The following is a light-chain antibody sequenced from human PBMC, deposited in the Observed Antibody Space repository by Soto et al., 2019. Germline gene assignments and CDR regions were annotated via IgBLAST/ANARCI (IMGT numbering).Light chain of an antibody. V-gene: IGLV2-14*01. CDR1: SSDVGSYNY. CDR2: EVN. Sequence: QSALTQPASVSGSPGQSITIFCTGTSSDVGSYNYVSWYQQYPGKAPKLMIYEVNNRPSGVSNRFSGSKSGNTASLTISGLQADDEADYYCSSYTTDNTRVFGGGTKLTVL. J-gene: IGLJ2*01. CDR3: SSYTTDNTRV.